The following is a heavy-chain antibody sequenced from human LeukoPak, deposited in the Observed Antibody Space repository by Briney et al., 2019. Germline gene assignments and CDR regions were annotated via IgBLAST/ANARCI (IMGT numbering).Heavy chain of an antibody. J-gene: IGHJ5*02. Sequence: SETLSLTCTVSGGSISSYYWSWIRQPPGKGLEWIGYIYYSGSTNYNPSLKSRVTISVDTSKNQFSLKLSSVTAADTAVYYCARFRRYCSGGSCCPYNWFDPWGQGTLVTVSS. D-gene: IGHD2-15*01. V-gene: IGHV4-59*08. CDR1: GGSISSYY. CDR3: ARFRRYCSGGSCCPYNWFDP. CDR2: IYYSGST.